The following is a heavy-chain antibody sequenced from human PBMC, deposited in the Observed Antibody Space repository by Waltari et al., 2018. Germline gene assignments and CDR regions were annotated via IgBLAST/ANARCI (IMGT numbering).Heavy chain of an antibody. J-gene: IGHJ5*02. CDR1: GFTFGTYA. CDR3: AKRAYSSSWFWFDP. V-gene: IGHV3-23*01. D-gene: IGHD6-13*01. CDR2: TSDNARST. Sequence: EVQLLESGGGLVQPGGSLRLSCAASGFTFGTYAMSWARQAPGKGLEGVSSTSDNARSTYYADSVKGRFTIARDNSKNARYLQMNSLRAEDTAVYYCAKRAYSSSWFWFDPWGQGTLVTISS.